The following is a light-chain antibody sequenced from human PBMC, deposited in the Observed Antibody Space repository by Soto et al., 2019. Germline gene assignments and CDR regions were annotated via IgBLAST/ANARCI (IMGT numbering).Light chain of an antibody. Sequence: AIQLTQSPSSLSASVGDRVTITCRASQGISSALAWYQQKPGKAPKLLIYDASILEGGVPSRFSGSGSGTDFTLTIGSLQPEDFATYYCQQFNSYPWTCGRGTKVEIK. V-gene: IGKV1-13*02. CDR2: DAS. CDR1: QGISSA. CDR3: QQFNSYPWT. J-gene: IGKJ1*01.